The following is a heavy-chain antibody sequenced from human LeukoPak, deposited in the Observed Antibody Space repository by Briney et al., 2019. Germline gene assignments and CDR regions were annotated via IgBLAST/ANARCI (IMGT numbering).Heavy chain of an antibody. CDR1: GYTFTTHD. CDR3: ARGPSYGDYDNWFDP. Sequence: ASVKVSCKASGYTFTTHDLTWVRQATGQGLEWMGWMNPGSGDTAYAQKFQGRVTMTTDTSTSTAYMELRSLRSDDTAVYYCARGPSYGDYDNWFDPWGQGTLVTVSS. CDR2: MNPGSGDT. V-gene: IGHV1-8*01. D-gene: IGHD4-17*01. J-gene: IGHJ5*02.